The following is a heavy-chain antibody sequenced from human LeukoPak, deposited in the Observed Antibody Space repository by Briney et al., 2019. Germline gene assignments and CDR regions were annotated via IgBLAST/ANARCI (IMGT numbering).Heavy chain of an antibody. D-gene: IGHD2-21*02. J-gene: IGHJ3*02. CDR3: ARDCGGDCYPADAFDI. V-gene: IGHV3-48*03. CDR2: INCSDSTI. Sequence: GGSLTLSCAASGFTFSSYERSWVRQAPGKGLEWVSYINCSDSTIYYADSVKGLFTISRDNTKNSLFLQMISVRDEDTAVYYCARDCGGDCYPADAFDIWGQGTMVTVSS. CDR1: GFTFSSYE.